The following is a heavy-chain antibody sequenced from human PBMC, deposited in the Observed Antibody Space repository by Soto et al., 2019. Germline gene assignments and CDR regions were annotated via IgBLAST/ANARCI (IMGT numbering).Heavy chain of an antibody. V-gene: IGHV3-30*18. J-gene: IGHJ6*02. CDR3: AKDIAMVRGVIIDLDV. CDR2: TSYDGSNK. CDR1: GFTFSNYG. D-gene: IGHD3-10*01. Sequence: GGSLRLSCAASGFTFSNYGIHWVRQAPGKGLEWVALTSYDGSNKYYAESVKGRFTISRDNSKNTLYLQMTSLRAEDTAVYYCAKDIAMVRGVIIDLDVWGQGTTVTVSS.